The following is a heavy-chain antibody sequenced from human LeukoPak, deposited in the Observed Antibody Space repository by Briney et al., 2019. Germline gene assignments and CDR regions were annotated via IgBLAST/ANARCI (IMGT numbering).Heavy chain of an antibody. Sequence: GGSLRLSCAASGFTFSGFGMHWVRQAPGKGLEWVAVISYDESNKYYADSVKGRFTISRDNSKNTVFLQMNSLRAEDTAVYYCAKDRSIAAGGTVSEIDNWGQGTLVTVSS. CDR1: GFTFSGFG. V-gene: IGHV3-30*18. J-gene: IGHJ4*02. CDR2: ISYDESNK. CDR3: AKDRSIAAGGTVSEIDN. D-gene: IGHD6-13*01.